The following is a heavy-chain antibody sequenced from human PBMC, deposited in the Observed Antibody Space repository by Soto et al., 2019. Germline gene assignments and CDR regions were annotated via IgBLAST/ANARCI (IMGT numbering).Heavy chain of an antibody. Sequence: PSETLSLTCSVSGGSISGSYWSWIRQSPGKGLEWLDYVYYTGSTNYSPSLRSRVSISVDTSKNEFSLRLSSVTAADTAVYFCARSVAVPGAHIDYWGQGTQVTVS. J-gene: IGHJ4*02. CDR3: ARSVAVPGAHIDY. D-gene: IGHD6-19*01. V-gene: IGHV4-59*01. CDR2: VYYTGST. CDR1: GGSISGSY.